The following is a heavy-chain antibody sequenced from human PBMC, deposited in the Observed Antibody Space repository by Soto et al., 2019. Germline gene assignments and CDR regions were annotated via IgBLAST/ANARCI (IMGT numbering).Heavy chain of an antibody. CDR2: ISATGGST. CDR1: GFSFSTYA. Sequence: EVQLLESGGGLVQPGGSLRLSCAASGFSFSTYAMSWVRQAPGKGLEWVSVISATGGSTFYADSVKGRFTVSRDNSRNTLYLQMISLRVEDTAVYYCAKELRASTNYYYGMDVWGKGTTVTVSS. D-gene: IGHD1-26*01. V-gene: IGHV3-23*01. CDR3: AKELRASTNYYYGMDV. J-gene: IGHJ6*04.